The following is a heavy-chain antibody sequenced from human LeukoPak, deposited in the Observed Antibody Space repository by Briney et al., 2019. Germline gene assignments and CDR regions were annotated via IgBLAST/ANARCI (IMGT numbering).Heavy chain of an antibody. CDR2: VYYRGST. D-gene: IGHD3-3*01. V-gene: IGHV4-59*08. CDR1: GGSISGHY. Sequence: PSETLSLTCTVSGGSISGHYWSWIRQPPGRGLEWIGYVYYRGSTSYNPSLKSRVTISTDTSDKQVSLKLSSVTAADTAVYYCARHSTPRVVITFWGQGTLVSVSS. CDR3: ARHSTPRVVITF. J-gene: IGHJ4*02.